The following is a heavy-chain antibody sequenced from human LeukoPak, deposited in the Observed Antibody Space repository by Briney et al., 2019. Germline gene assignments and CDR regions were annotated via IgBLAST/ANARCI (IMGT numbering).Heavy chain of an antibody. V-gene: IGHV1-18*01. CDR2: ISAYNGNT. J-gene: IGHJ3*02. Sequence: ASVKVSCKASGYTFTSYGISWVRQAPGQGLEWMGWISAYNGNTNYAQKLQGRVTMTTDTSTSTAYMELRSLRSDDTAVYYCARDSWIAAKLNDAFGIWGQGTMVTVSS. CDR1: GYTFTSYG. D-gene: IGHD6-13*01. CDR3: ARDSWIAAKLNDAFGI.